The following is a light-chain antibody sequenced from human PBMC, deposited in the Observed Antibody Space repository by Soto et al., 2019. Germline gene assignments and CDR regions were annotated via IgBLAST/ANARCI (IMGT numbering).Light chain of an antibody. Sequence: EIVMTQSPATLSVSPGERATLSCRASQSVGSLYLAWYQQKPGRAPRLLIYSTSTRATGIPDRFSGSGSGRDFTLTISRLEPEDSAVYHCQHYGDAARTFGRGRRLEI. CDR2: STS. CDR3: QHYGDAART. CDR1: QSVGSLY. J-gene: IGKJ5*01. V-gene: IGKV3-20*01.